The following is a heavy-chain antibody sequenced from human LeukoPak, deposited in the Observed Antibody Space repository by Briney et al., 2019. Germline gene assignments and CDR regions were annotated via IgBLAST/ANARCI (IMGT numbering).Heavy chain of an antibody. J-gene: IGHJ4*02. V-gene: IGHV4-34*01. Sequence: KASETLSLTCAVYGGSFSGYYWSWIRQPPGKGMEWIGEINHSGSTNYNPSLKSRVTISVDTSKNQFSLKLSSVTAADTAVYYCARSLLVLTVDYWGQGTLVTVSS. CDR3: ARSLLVLTVDY. CDR2: INHSGST. CDR1: GGSFSGYY.